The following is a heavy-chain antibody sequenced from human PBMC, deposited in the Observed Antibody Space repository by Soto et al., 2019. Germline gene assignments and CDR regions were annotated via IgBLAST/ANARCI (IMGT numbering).Heavy chain of an antibody. CDR2: MNPNSGNT. J-gene: IGHJ4*02. CDR3: ARVTKKVRVKDY. Sequence: QVQLVQSGAEVKKPGASVKVSCKASGYTFTSYDINWVRQATGQGLEWMGWMNPNSGNTGYAQKFQGRVTMTRNTSISTAYMEPSSLRSEDTAVYYCARVTKKVRVKDYWGQGTLVTVSS. V-gene: IGHV1-8*01. D-gene: IGHD3-22*01. CDR1: GYTFTSYD.